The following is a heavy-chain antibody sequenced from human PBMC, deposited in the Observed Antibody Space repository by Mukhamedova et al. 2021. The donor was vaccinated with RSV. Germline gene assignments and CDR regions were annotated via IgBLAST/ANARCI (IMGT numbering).Heavy chain of an antibody. CDR2: ISSSSSYT. J-gene: IGHJ3*02. Sequence: GLEWVSYISSSSSYTNYADSVKGRFTISRDNAKNSLYLQMNSLRAEDTAVYYCARELYMMDTGIFDIWGQGTMVTVSS. V-gene: IGHV3-11*05. CDR3: ARELYMMDTGIFDI. D-gene: IGHD5-18*01.